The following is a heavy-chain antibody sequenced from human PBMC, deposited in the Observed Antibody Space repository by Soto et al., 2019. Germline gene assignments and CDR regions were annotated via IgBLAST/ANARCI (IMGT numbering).Heavy chain of an antibody. CDR2: IYHSGST. CDR1: GGSISSSNW. V-gene: IGHV4-4*02. J-gene: IGHJ4*02. D-gene: IGHD1-26*01. CDR3: ARAMVGARSFDY. Sequence: QVQLQESGPGLVKPSGTLSLTCAVSGGSISSSNWWSWVRQPPGKGLEWIGEIYHSGSTNYNPSLKSRVTISVDKSKHRSSLKLSAVTAADTAVYYCARAMVGARSFDYWGQGTLVTVSS.